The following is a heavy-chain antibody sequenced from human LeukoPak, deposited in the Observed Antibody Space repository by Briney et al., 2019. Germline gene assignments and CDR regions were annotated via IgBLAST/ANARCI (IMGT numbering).Heavy chain of an antibody. CDR1: GGSISSYY. CDR3: ARYGGTMTGNYFDY. J-gene: IGHJ4*02. CDR2: IYYSGST. D-gene: IGHD1/OR15-1a*01. Sequence: SETLSLTCTVSGGSISSYYWSWIRQHPGKGLEWIGYIYYSGSTYYNPSLKSRVTISVDTAKNQFSLNLSSVTAADTAVYYCARYGGTMTGNYFDYWGQGTLVTVSS. V-gene: IGHV4-59*06.